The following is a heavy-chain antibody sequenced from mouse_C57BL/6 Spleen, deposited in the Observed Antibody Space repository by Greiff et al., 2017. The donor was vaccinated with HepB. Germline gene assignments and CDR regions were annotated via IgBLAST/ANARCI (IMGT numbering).Heavy chain of an antibody. J-gene: IGHJ1*03. Sequence: EVQLQQSGPELVKPGASVKISCKASGYTFTDYYMNWVKQSHGKSLEWIGDINPNNGGTSYNQKFKGKATLTVDKSSSTAYMELRSLTSEDSAVYYCARLGTSWYFDVWGTGTTVTVSS. CDR3: ARLGTSWYFDV. CDR2: INPNNGGT. CDR1: GYTFTDYY. V-gene: IGHV1-26*01. D-gene: IGHD4-1*01.